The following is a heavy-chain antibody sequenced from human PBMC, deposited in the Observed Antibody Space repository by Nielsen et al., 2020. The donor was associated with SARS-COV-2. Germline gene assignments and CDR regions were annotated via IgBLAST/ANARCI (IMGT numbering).Heavy chain of an antibody. D-gene: IGHD3-10*01. J-gene: IGHJ4*02. CDR3: AKSNVVRGIIGHYFEY. CDR1: GFTFTNYG. V-gene: IGHV3-23*01. CDR2: ISASGGST. Sequence: GESLKISCAASGFTFTNYGMTWVRQDPGKGLEWVSTISASGGSTFYTDSVKGRFTISRDSFKNTLYLQMNSLRTEDTAVYYCAKSNVVRGIIGHYFEYWGRGTAVNVSS.